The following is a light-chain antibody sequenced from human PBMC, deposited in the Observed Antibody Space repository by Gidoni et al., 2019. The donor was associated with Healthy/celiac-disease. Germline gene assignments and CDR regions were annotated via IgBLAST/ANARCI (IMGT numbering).Light chain of an antibody. Sequence: EIVMTQSPATLSVSPGERATLSCRASQSVSSNLAWYQQKPGQAPRLLIYGASTRATGIPARFSGSGSGTEFTLTISSLQSEDFAVYYCQQYNNWPPWTFGQGSRPRWKSN. V-gene: IGKV3-15*01. CDR2: GAS. CDR1: QSVSSN. CDR3: QQYNNWPPWT. J-gene: IGKJ1*01.